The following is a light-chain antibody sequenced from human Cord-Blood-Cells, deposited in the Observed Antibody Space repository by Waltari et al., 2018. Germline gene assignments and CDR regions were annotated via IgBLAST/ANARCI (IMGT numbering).Light chain of an antibody. CDR3: QQSYSTPYT. Sequence: DIQMTQSPSSLSASVGDRVTITCRASQSISSYVNWYQQTPGTAPKLLIYAASSLQSGVPSRFSGSGSGTDFTLTISSLQPEDFATYYCQQSYSTPYTFGQGTKLEIK. J-gene: IGKJ2*01. V-gene: IGKV1-39*01. CDR1: QSISSY. CDR2: AAS.